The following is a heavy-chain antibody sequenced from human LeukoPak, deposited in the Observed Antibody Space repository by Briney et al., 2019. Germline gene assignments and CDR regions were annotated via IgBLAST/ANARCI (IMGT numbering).Heavy chain of an antibody. CDR3: AKAASSSWPSYYYGMDV. CDR1: GFSFSAFG. Sequence: GGSLRLSCAASGFSFSAFGMHWVRQAPGRGLEWVAGISYDGSNKYYADSVKGRFTISKDNSKNTVYLQMSSLRVDDTAVYYCAKAASSSWPSYYYGMDVWGQGTTVTVSS. D-gene: IGHD6-13*01. CDR2: ISYDGSNK. J-gene: IGHJ6*02. V-gene: IGHV3-30*18.